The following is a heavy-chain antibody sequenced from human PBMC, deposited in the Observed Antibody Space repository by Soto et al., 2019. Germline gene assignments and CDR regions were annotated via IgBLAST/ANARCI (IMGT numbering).Heavy chain of an antibody. CDR2: IYYSGST. CDR3: ARTTPIAVAGRGWFDP. V-gene: IGHV4-30-4*01. CDR1: GGSISSGDYY. D-gene: IGHD6-19*01. J-gene: IGHJ5*02. Sequence: QVQLQESGPGLVKPSQTLSLTCTVSGGSISSGDYYWSWIRQPPGKGLEWIGYIYYSGSTYYNPSLKSRVTISVDTSKNQFSPKLSSVTAADTAVYYCARTTPIAVAGRGWFDPWGQGTLVTVSS.